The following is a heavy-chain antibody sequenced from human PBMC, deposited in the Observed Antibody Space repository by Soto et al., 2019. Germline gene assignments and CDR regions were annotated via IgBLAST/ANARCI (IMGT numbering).Heavy chain of an antibody. D-gene: IGHD1-7*01. CDR2: IYYSGST. CDR3: ARDRPISGTTVYYGMDV. V-gene: IGHV4-31*03. J-gene: IGHJ6*02. Sequence: PSETLSLTCTVSGGSISSGVFSWTWIRQHPGKGLEWIGYIYYSGSTYYNPSLRSRVSISVDTSRNQFSLKLSSVNAADTAVYYCARDRPISGTTVYYGMDVWGQGTTVTVSS. CDR1: GGSISSGVFS.